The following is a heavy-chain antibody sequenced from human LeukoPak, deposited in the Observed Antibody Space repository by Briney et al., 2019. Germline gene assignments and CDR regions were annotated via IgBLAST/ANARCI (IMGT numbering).Heavy chain of an antibody. CDR1: GYTFTSNY. V-gene: IGHV1-69*13. CDR2: IIPIFGTA. CDR3: ARDPYLTGYFDY. D-gene: IGHD3-9*01. Sequence: ASVKVSCKASGYTFTSNYIHWVRQAPGQGLEWMGGIIPIFGTANYAQKFQGRVTITADESTSTAYMELSSLRSEDTAVYYCARDPYLTGYFDYWGQGTLVTVSS. J-gene: IGHJ4*02.